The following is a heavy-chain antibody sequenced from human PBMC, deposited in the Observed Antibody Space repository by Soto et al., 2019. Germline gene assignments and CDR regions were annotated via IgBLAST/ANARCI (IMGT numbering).Heavy chain of an antibody. CDR3: ARGVSAGVDY. J-gene: IGHJ4*02. D-gene: IGHD1-26*01. CDR2: MQPSTGRT. V-gene: IGHV1-8*01. CDR1: GYSFTSLD. Sequence: ASVKVSCKASGYSFTSLDINWVRQTAGQGLEWMGWMQPSTGRTGYAQEFQGRVTMTRDTSINTAYMELTTLTSDDTAFYYCARGVSAGVDYWGQGTLVTVS.